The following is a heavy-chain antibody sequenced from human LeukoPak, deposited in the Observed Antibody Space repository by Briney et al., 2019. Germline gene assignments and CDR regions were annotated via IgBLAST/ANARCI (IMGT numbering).Heavy chain of an antibody. CDR1: GYSFTSYY. D-gene: IGHD6-19*01. Sequence: ASVKVSCRASGYSFTSYYIHWVRQAPGQGLEWMGIINPSGGSTTYAQKFQGRVTMTTDTSTSTAYMELRSLRSDDTAVYYCAREAVAVNFDYWGQGTLVTVSS. CDR3: AREAVAVNFDY. J-gene: IGHJ4*02. V-gene: IGHV1-46*01. CDR2: INPSGGST.